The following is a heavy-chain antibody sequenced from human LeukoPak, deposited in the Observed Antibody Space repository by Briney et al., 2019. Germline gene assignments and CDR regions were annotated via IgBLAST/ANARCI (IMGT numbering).Heavy chain of an antibody. J-gene: IGHJ4*02. CDR1: GFTFSSYA. Sequence: GGSLRLSCAASGFTFSSYALSWVCQAPGKGLEWVSAISGSGYSTYYADSVKGRFTISRDNSKNTLYLQMNSLRAEDTAVYYCAREWGIAVAGTFAYWGQGTLVTVSS. CDR2: ISGSGYST. V-gene: IGHV3-23*01. CDR3: AREWGIAVAGTFAY. D-gene: IGHD6-19*01.